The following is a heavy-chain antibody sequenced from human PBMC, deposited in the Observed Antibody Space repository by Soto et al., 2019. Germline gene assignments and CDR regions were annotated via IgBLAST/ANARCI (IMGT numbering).Heavy chain of an antibody. CDR2: IWYDGSNK. Sequence: GGSLRLSCAASGFTFSSYGMHWVRQAPGKGLEWVAVIWYDGSNKYYADSVKGRFTISRDNSKNTLYLQMNSLRAEDTAVYYCARGSSIVVVVAALAYWGQGTLVTV. V-gene: IGHV3-33*01. CDR1: GFTFSSYG. CDR3: ARGSSIVVVVAALAY. D-gene: IGHD2-15*01. J-gene: IGHJ4*02.